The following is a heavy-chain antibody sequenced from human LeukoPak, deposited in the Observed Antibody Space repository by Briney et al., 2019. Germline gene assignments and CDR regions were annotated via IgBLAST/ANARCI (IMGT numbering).Heavy chain of an antibody. V-gene: IGHV3-11*05. Sequence: PGGSLRLSCAASGFTFSGYAMSWIRQSPGKGPEWISYVMSGRGSTNYADSVKGRFTISRDNAKNSVALQLDGLRADDTAVYFCTRERRGSYYAFESWGQGTLVTVSS. CDR1: GFTFSGYA. CDR2: VMSGRGST. CDR3: TRERRGSYYAFES. D-gene: IGHD3-16*01. J-gene: IGHJ4*02.